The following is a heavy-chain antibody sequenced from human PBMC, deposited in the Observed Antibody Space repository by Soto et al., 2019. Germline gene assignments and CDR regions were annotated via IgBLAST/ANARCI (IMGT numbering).Heavy chain of an antibody. CDR3: ARYSGSYSRGLDY. Sequence: PGGSLRLSCAASGFTFSDHYMAWVRQAPGKGLEWVGRIRNKANSYSTEYAASVKGRFTISRDDSMNSLYLQMNSLKTEDTAVFYCARYSGSYSRGLDYWGQGTPVTVSS. J-gene: IGHJ4*02. D-gene: IGHD1-26*01. V-gene: IGHV3-72*01. CDR1: GFTFSDHY. CDR2: IRNKANSYST.